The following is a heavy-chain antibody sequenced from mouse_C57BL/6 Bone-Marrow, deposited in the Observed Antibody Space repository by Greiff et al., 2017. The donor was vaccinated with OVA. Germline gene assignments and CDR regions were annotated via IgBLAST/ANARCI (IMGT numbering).Heavy chain of an antibody. J-gene: IGHJ2*01. Sequence: EVQGVESGGGLVQPGGSLSLSCAASGFTFTDYYMSWVRQPPGKALEWLGFIRNKANGYTTEYSASVKGRFTISRDKSQSILYLQKKALRADDSATNYCARYNYGTLDYWGQGTTLTVSS. CDR2: IRNKANGYTT. CDR1: GFTFTDYY. D-gene: IGHD1-1*01. CDR3: ARYNYGTLDY. V-gene: IGHV7-3*01.